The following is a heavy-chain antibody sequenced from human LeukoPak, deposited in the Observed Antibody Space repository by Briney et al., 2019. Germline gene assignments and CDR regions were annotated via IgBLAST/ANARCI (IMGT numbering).Heavy chain of an antibody. CDR2: ISSSSSYI. V-gene: IGHV3-21*01. D-gene: IGHD3-22*01. CDR3: ARGSDGSGSKDY. CDR1: GFTFSSYS. Sequence: PGGSLRLSCAASGFTFSSYSMNWVRQAPGKGLEWVSSISSSSSYIYYADSVKGRFTISRDNAKNSLYLQMNSLRAEDTAVYYCARGSDGSGSKDYWGQGTLVTVSS. J-gene: IGHJ4*02.